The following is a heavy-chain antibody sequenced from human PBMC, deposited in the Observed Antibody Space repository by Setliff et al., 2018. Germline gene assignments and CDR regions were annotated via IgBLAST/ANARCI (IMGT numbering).Heavy chain of an antibody. CDR1: GASFSDYY. D-gene: IGHD3-22*01. J-gene: IGHJ3*02. V-gene: IGHV4-34*01. CDR3: ARNKADDKSGADTFDM. CDR2: INQSGST. Sequence: SETLSLTCEVSGASFSDYYWTWIRQSPGKGLEWIGEINQSGSTNYNPSLKSRVTMSVDTSKNQFSLRLSSVTAADMGVYYCARNKADDKSGADTFDMWGQGTMVTVSS.